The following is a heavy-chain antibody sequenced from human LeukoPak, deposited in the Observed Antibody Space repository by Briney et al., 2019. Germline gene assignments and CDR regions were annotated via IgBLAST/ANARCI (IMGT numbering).Heavy chain of an antibody. Sequence: SVKVSCKASRGTFSSYAISWVRQAPGQGLEWLGGIIPIFGTANYAQKFQGRVTITTDESTSTAYMELSNLRSEDTAVYYCASTSLSSYDSSGYYSYDALDIWGQGTMVTLSS. CDR1: RGTFSSYA. V-gene: IGHV1-69*05. J-gene: IGHJ3*02. CDR2: IIPIFGTA. D-gene: IGHD3-22*01. CDR3: ASTSLSSYDSSGYYSYDALDI.